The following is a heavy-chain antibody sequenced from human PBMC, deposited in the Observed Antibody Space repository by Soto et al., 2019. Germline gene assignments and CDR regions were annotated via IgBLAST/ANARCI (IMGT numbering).Heavy chain of an antibody. CDR2: IYDTGISGYTPST. V-gene: IGHV4-59*01. Sequence: SETLYLTCTVSGGSITSSYWSWIRRPPGKGLEWIAYIYDTGISGYTPSTSYNPSLKSRVTMSVDTSKSQFSLKLTSVTAADTAVYYCARGEDAFFYYALVVWCPGITVT. CDR3: ARGEDAFFYYALVV. J-gene: IGHJ6*02. CDR1: GGSITSSY.